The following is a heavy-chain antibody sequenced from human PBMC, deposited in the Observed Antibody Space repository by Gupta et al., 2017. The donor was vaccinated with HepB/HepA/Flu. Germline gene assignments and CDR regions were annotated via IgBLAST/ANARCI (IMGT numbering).Heavy chain of an antibody. D-gene: IGHD3-10*01. Sequence: QAQLVESGGGVVQPGRYLRLSCAASGFPFSNYGMHWLRQAPGKGLEWVAVISYDGSNKYYADSVKGRFTISRDSSKNTLYLQMNSLRAEDTAVYYCARESDYGSGSYYKSLDYWGQGTLVTVSS. J-gene: IGHJ4*02. CDR3: ARESDYGSGSYYKSLDY. V-gene: IGHV3-33*01. CDR2: ISYDGSNK. CDR1: GFPFSNYG.